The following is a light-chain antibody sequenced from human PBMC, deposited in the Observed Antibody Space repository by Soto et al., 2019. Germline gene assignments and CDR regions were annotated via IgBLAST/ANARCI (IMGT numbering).Light chain of an antibody. Sequence: EIVLTQSPATPSLSPGERVTLSCRASQSVSNSLAWYQQKPGQPPRLLIYDVSNRATGVPARFSGSGSGTDFTLTITSLEPQDFAVYFCHQRYNWPRVTFGQGTRVEIK. V-gene: IGKV3-11*01. CDR2: DVS. CDR1: QSVSNS. CDR3: HQRYNWPRVT. J-gene: IGKJ5*01.